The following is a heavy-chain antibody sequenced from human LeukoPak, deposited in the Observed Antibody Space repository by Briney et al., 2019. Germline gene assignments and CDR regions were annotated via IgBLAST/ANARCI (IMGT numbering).Heavy chain of an antibody. V-gene: IGHV3-23*01. J-gene: IGHJ5*01. CDR1: AFTFSDYY. CDR3: AREPREYCSRIACPNWFES. CDR2: LSASGGTT. D-gene: IGHD2-2*01. Sequence: GGSLRLSCAASAFTFSDYYMSWVRQAPGEGLDWVSALSASGGTTYYADSVKGRFTISRDNSENTLYLQMNSLRAEDTAVYYCAREPREYCSRIACPNWFESWGQGTLVTVSS.